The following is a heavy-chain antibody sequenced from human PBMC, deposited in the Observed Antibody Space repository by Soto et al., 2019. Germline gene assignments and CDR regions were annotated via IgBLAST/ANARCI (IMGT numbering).Heavy chain of an antibody. V-gene: IGHV3-15*07. CDR1: GFTFSNAW. J-gene: IGHJ2*01. D-gene: IGHD5-12*01. Sequence: EVPLVESGGGLVKPGGSLRLSCAASGFTFSNAWMNWVRQAPGKGLEWVGRIKSKTDGGTTDYAAPVKGRFTISRDDSKNTLYLQMNSLKTEDTAVYYCTTREMATSNWYFDLWGRGTLVTVSS. CDR3: TTREMATSNWYFDL. CDR2: IKSKTDGGTT.